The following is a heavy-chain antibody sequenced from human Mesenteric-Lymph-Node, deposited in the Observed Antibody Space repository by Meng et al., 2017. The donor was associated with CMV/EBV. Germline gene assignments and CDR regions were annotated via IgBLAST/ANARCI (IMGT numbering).Heavy chain of an antibody. V-gene: IGHV4-59*01. D-gene: IGHD7-27*01. CDR2: IYYTVST. J-gene: IGHJ3*02. CDR1: GASIRSYY. Sequence: GSLRLSCTVSGASIRSYYWSWIRQPPGKGLEWVGYIYYTVSTNYNPSLKSRVTISVDTSNSQFSLKLTSVSPADTAVYYCARDTGDNWGGGNAFDIWGQGTMVTVSS. CDR3: ARDTGDNWGGGNAFDI.